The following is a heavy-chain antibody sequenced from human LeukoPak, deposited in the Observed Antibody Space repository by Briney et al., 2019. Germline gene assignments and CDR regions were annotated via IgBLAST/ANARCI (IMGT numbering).Heavy chain of an antibody. V-gene: IGHV3-48*01. D-gene: IGHD2-2*01. J-gene: IGHJ6*03. CDR3: ARTPEGYCSSTSCYDYYYMDV. CDR2: ISSSSSTI. CDR1: GFTFSSYS. Sequence: GSLRLSCAASGFTFSSYSMNWVRQAPGKGLEWVSYISSSSSTIYYADSVKGRFTISRDNAKNSLYLQMNSLRAEDTAVYYCARTPEGYCSSTSCYDYYYMDVWGKGTTVTVSS.